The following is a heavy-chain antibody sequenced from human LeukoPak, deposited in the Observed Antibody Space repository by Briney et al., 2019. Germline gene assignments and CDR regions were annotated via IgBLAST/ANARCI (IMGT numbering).Heavy chain of an antibody. CDR3: VRVTVRFSRQRKDNNWFDP. Sequence: ASVKVSCKASGYTFTSYYMHWVRQAPGQGLEWMGIINPSGGSTSYAQKFQGRVTMTRDTSTSTVYMELSSLRSEDTAVYYCVRVTVRFSRQRKDNNWFDPWGREPWSPSPQ. D-gene: IGHD3-3*01. V-gene: IGHV1-46*01. J-gene: IGHJ5*02. CDR1: GYTFTSYY. CDR2: INPSGGST.